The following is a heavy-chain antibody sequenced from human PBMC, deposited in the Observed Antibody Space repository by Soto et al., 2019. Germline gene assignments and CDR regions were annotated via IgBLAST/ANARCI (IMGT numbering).Heavy chain of an antibody. D-gene: IGHD3-10*01. Sequence: QITLKESGPTLVKPTQTLTLTCTFSGFSLSSSGEGVGWIRQPPGRALEWLGIIYWDDDKRYRSTLQSRLTITKDTSKNQVVLAITNMDPVDTATYYCALSPYYDSRGHDYWGQGTLVTVSS. J-gene: IGHJ4*02. CDR3: ALSPYYDSRGHDY. V-gene: IGHV2-5*02. CDR2: IYWDDDK. CDR1: GFSLSSSGEG.